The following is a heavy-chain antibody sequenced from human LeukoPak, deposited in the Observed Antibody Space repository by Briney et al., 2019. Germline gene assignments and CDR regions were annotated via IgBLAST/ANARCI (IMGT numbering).Heavy chain of an antibody. V-gene: IGHV3-21*01. D-gene: IGHD2-15*01. CDR1: GFTFSTYS. CDR3: ARARGVVAASDAAFDI. J-gene: IGHJ3*02. Sequence: GGSLRLSCAASGFTFSTYSMNWVRQAPGKGLEWVSSISTSSSYIYYADSVKGRFTISRDNAKNSLYLQMNSLRAEDTAVYYCARARGVVAASDAAFDIWGQTTMVTVSS. CDR2: ISTSSSYI.